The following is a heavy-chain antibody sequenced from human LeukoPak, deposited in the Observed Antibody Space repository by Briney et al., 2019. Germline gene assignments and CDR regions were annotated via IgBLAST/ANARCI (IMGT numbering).Heavy chain of an antibody. Sequence: GGSLRLSCAASGFTFSSYGMHWVRQAPGEGLEWVAVIWYDGSNKYYADSVKGRFTISRDNSKNTLYLQMNSLRAEDTAVYYCARPLLGYCSSNSCSPPDYWGQGTLVTVSS. CDR1: GFTFSSYG. D-gene: IGHD2-2*01. CDR2: IWYDGSNK. CDR3: ARPLLGYCSSNSCSPPDY. J-gene: IGHJ4*02. V-gene: IGHV3-33*01.